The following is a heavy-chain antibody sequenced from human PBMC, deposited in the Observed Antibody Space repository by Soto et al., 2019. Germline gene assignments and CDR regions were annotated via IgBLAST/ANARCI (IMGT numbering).Heavy chain of an antibody. CDR3: AGGGSGYDLVDY. J-gene: IGHJ4*02. D-gene: IGHD5-12*01. CDR2: IYTGGST. Sequence: EVQLVESGGGLVQPGGSLRLSCAASGFTVSNDYIYWVRQAPWKGLEWVSIIYTGGSTYYADSVRGRFTISRDNSKNTVYLQMNSLRSEETAVFYCAGGGSGYDLVDYWGQGTLVTVSS. V-gene: IGHV3-66*01. CDR1: GFTVSNDY.